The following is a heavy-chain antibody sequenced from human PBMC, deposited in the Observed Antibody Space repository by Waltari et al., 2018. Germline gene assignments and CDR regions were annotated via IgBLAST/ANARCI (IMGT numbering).Heavy chain of an antibody. Sequence: QVQLVQSVAEVKKPGSSVTVSCEAAGGTFISYTISWVRQAPGQVLEWMGRIIPILGIANYAQKVQGRVTITADKSTSTAYMELSSLRSEDTAVYYCASPLFGCLYGMDVWGQGTTVTVSS. CDR2: IIPILGIA. CDR3: ASPLFGCLYGMDV. D-gene: IGHD2-15*01. V-gene: IGHV1-69*02. CDR1: GGTFISYT. J-gene: IGHJ6*02.